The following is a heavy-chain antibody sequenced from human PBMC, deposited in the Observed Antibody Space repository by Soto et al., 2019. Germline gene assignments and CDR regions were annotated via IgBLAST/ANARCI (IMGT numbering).Heavy chain of an antibody. V-gene: IGHV1-46*01. Sequence: GASVKVSCKASGYTFTSYYMHWVRQAPGQGLGWMGIINPSGGSTSYAQKFQGRVTMTRDTSTSTVYMELSSLRSEDTAVYYCASSYYYSSGHPSFDYWGQGTLVTVSS. CDR2: INPSGGST. D-gene: IGHD3-22*01. CDR3: ASSYYYSSGHPSFDY. CDR1: GYTFTSYY. J-gene: IGHJ4*02.